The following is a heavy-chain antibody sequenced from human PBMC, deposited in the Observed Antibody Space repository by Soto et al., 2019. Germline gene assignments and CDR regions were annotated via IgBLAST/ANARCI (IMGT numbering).Heavy chain of an antibody. CDR2: ISGSGGST. CDR1: GFTFSSYA. D-gene: IGHD3-16*01. J-gene: IGHJ4*02. CDR3: AQVRGGVALDGYFDC. V-gene: IGHV3-23*01. Sequence: EVQLLESGGGLVQPGGSLRLACVASGFTFSSYAMTWVRQAPGKGLEWVSGISGSGGSTYYADSVKGRFTISRDNSKNTLYLQMNSLRAEDTAVYFCAQVRGGVALDGYFDCWGQGTLVTVSS.